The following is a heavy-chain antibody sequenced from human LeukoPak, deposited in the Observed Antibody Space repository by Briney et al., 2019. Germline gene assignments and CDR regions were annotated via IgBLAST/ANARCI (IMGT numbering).Heavy chain of an antibody. V-gene: IGHV4-34*01. CDR2: INHSGST. CDR3: ARSLPYYYGSGSYYNLFDY. D-gene: IGHD3-10*01. CDR1: GGSFSGYY. J-gene: IGHJ4*02. Sequence: SETLSLTCAVYGGSFSGYYWSWIRQPPGKGLEWIGEINHSGSTNYNPSLKSRVTISVDTSKNKFSLKLSSVTAADTDVYYCARSLPYYYGSGSYYNLFDYWGQGTLVTVSS.